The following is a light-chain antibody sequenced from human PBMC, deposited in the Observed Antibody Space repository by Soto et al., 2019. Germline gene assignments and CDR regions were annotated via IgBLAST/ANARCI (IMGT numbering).Light chain of an antibody. CDR2: KAS. V-gene: IGKV1-5*03. Sequence: DSQMSHSPYTLLGSVGDIVTITCRASQTISSWLAWYQQKPGKAPKLLIYKASTLKSGVPSRFSGSGSGTEFTLTISSLQPDDFATYYCQHYNSYSEAFGQGTKVDIK. J-gene: IGKJ1*01. CDR3: QHYNSYSEA. CDR1: QTISSW.